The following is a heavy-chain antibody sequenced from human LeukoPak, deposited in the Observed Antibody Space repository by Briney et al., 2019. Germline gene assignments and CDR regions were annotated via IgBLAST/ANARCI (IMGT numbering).Heavy chain of an antibody. CDR3: AKRTPGGNPYYFDY. CDR2: ISGSGGST. V-gene: IGHV3-23*01. J-gene: IGHJ4*02. CDR1: GFTFSKYW. Sequence: GGSLRLSCAASGFTFSKYWMNWVRQAPGKGLEWVSAISGSGGSTYYADSVKGRFTISRDNSKNTLYLQMNSLRAEDTAVYYCAKRTPGGNPYYFDYWGQGTLVTVSS. D-gene: IGHD4-23*01.